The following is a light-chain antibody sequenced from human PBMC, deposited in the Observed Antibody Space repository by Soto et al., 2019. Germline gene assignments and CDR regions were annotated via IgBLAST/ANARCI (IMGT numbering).Light chain of an antibody. CDR1: QSVFSSAAKKDY. J-gene: IGKJ2*01. CDR2: DVS. CDR3: QQYLSAPLP. V-gene: IGKV4-1*01. Sequence: DIVMTQSPDSLAVSLGERAIINCKSSQSVFSSAAKKDYLAWFQQKAGQAPKTPIYDVSTRKPGAPDRFSGSGSGTEFTLTISNLQAEDVATYYCQQYLSAPLPFGQGTKVEIK.